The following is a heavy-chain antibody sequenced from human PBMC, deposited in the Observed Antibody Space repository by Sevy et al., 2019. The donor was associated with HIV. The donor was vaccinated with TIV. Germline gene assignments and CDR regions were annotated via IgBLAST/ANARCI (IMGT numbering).Heavy chain of an antibody. V-gene: IGHV3-11*06. Sequence: GGSLRLSCSASGFTFSDYYMSWIRQAPGKGLEWVSYISTSSTYTNHADSVKGRFTISRDNANNSLYLQMNSLRAEDTAVYFCVRVRYKYGSYYFDYWGQGTLVTVSS. CDR1: GFTFSDYY. CDR3: VRVRYKYGSYYFDY. D-gene: IGHD5-18*01. CDR2: ISTSSTYT. J-gene: IGHJ4*02.